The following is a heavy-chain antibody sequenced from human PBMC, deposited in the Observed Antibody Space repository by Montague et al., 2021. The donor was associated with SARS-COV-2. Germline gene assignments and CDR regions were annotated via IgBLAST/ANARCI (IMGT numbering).Heavy chain of an antibody. CDR1: GGSISSSSYY. J-gene: IGHJ4*02. CDR3: ARLASGWWELTLNY. Sequence: ETLSLTCTVSGGSISSSSYYWGWIRQPPGKGLEWIGSIYYSGSTYYNPSLKSRVTISVDTSKNQFSLKLSSVTAADTAVYYCARLASGWWELTLNYWGQGALVTVSS. D-gene: IGHD2-15*01. V-gene: IGHV4-39*01. CDR2: IYYSGST.